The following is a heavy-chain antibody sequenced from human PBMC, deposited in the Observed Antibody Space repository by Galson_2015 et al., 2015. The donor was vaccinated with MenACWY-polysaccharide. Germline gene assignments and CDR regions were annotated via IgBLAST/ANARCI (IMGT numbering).Heavy chain of an antibody. CDR3: VKGGWADN. V-gene: IGHV3-23*01. CDR1: GFNFSIYV. J-gene: IGHJ4*02. D-gene: IGHD1-26*01. Sequence: SLRLSCAASGFNFSIYVMTWVRLAPGKGLEWVSAISSGSDTAYYTDSVKGRFTISRDNSKDTVHLQMDSLRADDTAVYYCVKGGWADNWGQGTLVTVSS. CDR2: ISSGSDTA.